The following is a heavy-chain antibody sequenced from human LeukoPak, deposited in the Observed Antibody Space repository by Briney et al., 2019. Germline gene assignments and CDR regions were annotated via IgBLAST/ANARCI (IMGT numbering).Heavy chain of an antibody. D-gene: IGHD3-3*01. J-gene: IGHJ4*02. CDR3: AKDGNYDFWSGYPAPSDY. Sequence: GGSLRLSCAASGFTFSSYGMHWVRQAPGKGLEWVAFIRCDGSNKYYADSVKGPFTISRDNSKNTLYLQMNSLRAEDTAVYYCAKDGNYDFWSGYPAPSDYWGQGTLVTVSS. CDR2: IRCDGSNK. CDR1: GFTFSSYG. V-gene: IGHV3-30*02.